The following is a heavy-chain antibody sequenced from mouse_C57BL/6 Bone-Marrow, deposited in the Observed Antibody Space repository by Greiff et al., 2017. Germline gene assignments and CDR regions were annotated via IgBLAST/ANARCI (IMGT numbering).Heavy chain of an antibody. CDR2: ISGGGGNT. Sequence: EVMLVESGGGLVKPGGSLKLSCAASGFTFSSYTMSWVRQTPEKRLEWVATISGGGGNTYYPDSVKGRFTISRDNAKNTLYLQMSRLRSEDTALYYCARRHYYGTLFAYGGRGTRVTVSA. CDR1: GFTFSSYT. V-gene: IGHV5-9*01. J-gene: IGHJ3*01. CDR3: ARRHYYGTLFAY. D-gene: IGHD1-1*01.